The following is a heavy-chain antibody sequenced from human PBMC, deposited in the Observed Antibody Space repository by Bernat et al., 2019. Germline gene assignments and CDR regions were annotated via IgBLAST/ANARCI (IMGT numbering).Heavy chain of an antibody. D-gene: IGHD4-11*01. J-gene: IGHJ2*01. V-gene: IGHV3-23*01. Sequence: EVQLLESGGGLVQPGGSLRLSCVASEFTFSYYARSWVRQAPGKGLEWVSAIGDSATSTYYADSLKGRFTISRDNSKSTLYLQMNSLRAEDTAVYYCAKDREATTGYFDLWGRGTLVTVSS. CDR2: IGDSATST. CDR1: EFTFSYYA. CDR3: AKDREATTGYFDL.